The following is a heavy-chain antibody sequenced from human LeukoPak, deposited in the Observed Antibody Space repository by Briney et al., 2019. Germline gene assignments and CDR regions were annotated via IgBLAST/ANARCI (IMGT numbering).Heavy chain of an antibody. CDR2: IWYDGSNK. D-gene: IGHD3-10*02. Sequence: GGSLRLSCAASGFTFSSYGMHWVRQAPGKGLEWVAVIWYDGSNKYYADSVKGRFTISRDNSKNTLYLQMNSLRAEDTAVYYCAKDLGSGTYSGDYWGQGTLVTGSS. J-gene: IGHJ4*02. CDR3: AKDLGSGTYSGDY. V-gene: IGHV3-33*06. CDR1: GFTFSSYG.